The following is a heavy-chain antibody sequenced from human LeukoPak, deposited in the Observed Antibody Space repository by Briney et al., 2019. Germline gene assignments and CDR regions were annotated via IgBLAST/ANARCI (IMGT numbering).Heavy chain of an antibody. D-gene: IGHD6-13*01. CDR1: GGSITTYY. CDR2: IYYSRGT. V-gene: IGHV4-59*01. Sequence: SETLSLTCTVSGGSITTYYWSWIRQPPGKGLEWIGYIYYSRGTMYNPSLKSRVTISIDTSKNQFSLKLSSVTAADTAVYYCAAAAAGTSYFYYYYMDVWGKGTTVTVSS. CDR3: AAAAAGTSYFYYYYMDV. J-gene: IGHJ6*03.